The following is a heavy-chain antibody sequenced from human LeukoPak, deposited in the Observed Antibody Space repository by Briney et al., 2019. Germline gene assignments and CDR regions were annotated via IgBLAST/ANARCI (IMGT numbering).Heavy chain of an antibody. V-gene: IGHV1-69*05. CDR1: GGAFSSYA. CDR2: IIPIFGTA. CDR3: ARHYDSSGYSLTAFDY. J-gene: IGHJ4*02. D-gene: IGHD3-22*01. Sequence: SVKVSCKASGGAFSSYAISWVRQAPGQGLEWMGGIIPIFGTANYAQKFQGRVTITTDESTSTAYVELSSLRSEDTAVYYCARHYDSSGYSLTAFDYWGQGTLVTVSS.